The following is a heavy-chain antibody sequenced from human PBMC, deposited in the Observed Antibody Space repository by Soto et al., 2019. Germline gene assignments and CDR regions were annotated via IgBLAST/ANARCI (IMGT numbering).Heavy chain of an antibody. CDR1: GASVNTVGSF. V-gene: IGHV4-61*08. CDR3: ARVCCYGRLEY. D-gene: IGHD2-2*01. J-gene: IGHJ4*02. Sequence: QVQLQESGPGLVKPSETLSLTCAVSGASVNTVGSFWAWIRRTPERGLELLGQISYSGSALYNSSLRGRVAILLDSPANQFSLSLNSVTAADTAVYYCARVCCYGRLEYWGQGAPVIVSS. CDR2: ISYSGSA.